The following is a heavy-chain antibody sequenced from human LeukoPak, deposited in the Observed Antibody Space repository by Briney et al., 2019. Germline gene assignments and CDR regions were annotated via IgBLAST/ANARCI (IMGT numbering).Heavy chain of an antibody. Sequence: PGGSLRLSCAASGFTFSSYWMNWVRQAPGKGLEWVSYISSSGSTIYYADSVKGRFTISRDNAKNSLYLQMNSLRAEDTAVYYCARGRTVTLKYYFDYWGQGTLVTVSS. D-gene: IGHD4-17*01. J-gene: IGHJ4*02. CDR2: ISSSGSTI. V-gene: IGHV3-48*04. CDR1: GFTFSSYW. CDR3: ARGRTVTLKYYFDY.